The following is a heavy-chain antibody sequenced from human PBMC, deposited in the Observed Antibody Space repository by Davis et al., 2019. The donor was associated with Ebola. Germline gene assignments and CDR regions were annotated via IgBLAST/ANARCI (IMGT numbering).Heavy chain of an antibody. CDR1: GFTFPVYW. Sequence: GESLKISCVASGFTFPVYWMSWVRQAPGKGLDWVANINQDGSVQHYLESVKGRFIVSRDNAKKSLYLEMNSLRVEDTAVYYCVREYSGQTTGWFGWLDPWGQGALVTVSP. D-gene: IGHD3-10*01. V-gene: IGHV3-7*03. J-gene: IGHJ5*02. CDR2: INQDGSVQ. CDR3: VREYSGQTTGWFGWLDP.